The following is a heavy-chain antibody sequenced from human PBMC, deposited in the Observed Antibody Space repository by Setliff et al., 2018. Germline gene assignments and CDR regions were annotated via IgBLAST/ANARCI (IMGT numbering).Heavy chain of an antibody. CDR3: ARAPPNRYSGSYEYFYMDV. CDR2: LYYSGDT. CDR1: GGSLRNNF. Sequence: SETLSLTCTVSGGSLRNNFWGWIRQSPGKGLEWIGSLYYSGDTYYNPSLKSRVTMSVDMSKNQFSLKLSSVTAADTAVYYCARAPPNRYSGSYEYFYMDVWGKGTTVTVSS. J-gene: IGHJ6*03. V-gene: IGHV4-39*01. D-gene: IGHD1-26*01.